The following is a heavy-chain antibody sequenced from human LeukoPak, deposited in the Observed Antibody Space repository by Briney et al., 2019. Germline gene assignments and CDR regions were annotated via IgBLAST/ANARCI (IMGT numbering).Heavy chain of an antibody. CDR1: GXTFSDYW. Sequence: PGGSLRLSCTASGXTFSDYWTHWVRQAPGKGLVWVSRINSDGSRTNYADCVKGRFTISRDNAKNTVFLQMNSLRAEDAAVYYCARVITGSTYGQFDYWGQGALATVSS. CDR3: ARVITGSTYGQFDY. V-gene: IGHV3-74*01. J-gene: IGHJ4*02. CDR2: INSDGSRT. D-gene: IGHD5-18*01.